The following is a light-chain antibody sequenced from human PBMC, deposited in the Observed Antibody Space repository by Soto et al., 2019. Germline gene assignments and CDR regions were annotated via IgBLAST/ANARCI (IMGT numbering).Light chain of an antibody. Sequence: VLTQSPGTLSLSPGEKATLSCRASQSVSSSYSAWYQQKPGQAPRLLIYGASSRATGIPDRFSGSGSGTDFTLTVSRLEPEDFAVYYCQQFGSSSWTFGQGTKVDIK. CDR2: GAS. CDR3: QQFGSSSWT. J-gene: IGKJ1*01. CDR1: QSVSSSY. V-gene: IGKV3-20*01.